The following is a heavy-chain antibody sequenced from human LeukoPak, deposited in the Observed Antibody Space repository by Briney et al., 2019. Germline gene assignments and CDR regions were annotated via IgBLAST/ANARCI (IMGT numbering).Heavy chain of an antibody. CDR1: GYTFTSYD. D-gene: IGHD3-3*01. CDR2: VNPNSGNT. J-gene: IGHJ6*03. V-gene: IGHV1-8*01. Sequence: VASVKVSCKASGYTFTSYDINWVRQATGQGLEWMGWVNPNSGNTGYAQKFQGRVTITRNTSISTAYMELSSLRSEDTAVYYCARGLVERFLEWTNYYYYYMDVWGKGTTVTVSS. CDR3: ARGLVERFLEWTNYYYYYMDV.